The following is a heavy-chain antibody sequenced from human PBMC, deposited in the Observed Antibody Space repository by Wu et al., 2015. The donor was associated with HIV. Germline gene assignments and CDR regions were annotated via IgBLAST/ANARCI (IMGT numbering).Heavy chain of an antibody. Sequence: QVHLVQSEAEVKKPGASVKVSCKASGYTFTGHYLHWVRQAPGQGLEWMGSINPNSGGTNYAQKFQGRVTLSRDTYIRTAYMQLSRLIFDDTAVYYCARVISAWPSGAFDIWGQGTWXPSLQ. J-gene: IGHJ3*02. V-gene: IGHV1-2*02. CDR1: GYTFTGHY. CDR3: ARVISAWPSGAFDI. D-gene: IGHD6-19*01. CDR2: INPNSGGT.